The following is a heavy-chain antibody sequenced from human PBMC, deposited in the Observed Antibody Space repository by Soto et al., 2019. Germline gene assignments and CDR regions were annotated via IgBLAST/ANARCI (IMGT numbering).Heavy chain of an antibody. J-gene: IGHJ6*02. V-gene: IGHV3-30-3*01. CDR3: ARDRGGYSSGWYDYYYYGMDV. CDR2: ISYDGSNK. CDR1: GFTFSSYA. D-gene: IGHD6-19*01. Sequence: GGSLRLSCAASGFTFSSYAMHWVRQAPGKGLEWVAVISYDGSNKYYADSVKGRFTISRDNSKNTLYLQMNSLRAEDTAVYYRARDRGGYSSGWYDYYYYGMDVWGQGTTVTVSS.